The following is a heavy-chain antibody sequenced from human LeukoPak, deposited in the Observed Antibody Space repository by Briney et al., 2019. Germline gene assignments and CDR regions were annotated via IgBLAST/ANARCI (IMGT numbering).Heavy chain of an antibody. CDR3: ARDNISRGYSYGFDY. CDR2: ISSSSSYI. CDR1: GFTFSSYS. D-gene: IGHD5-18*01. Sequence: GGSLRLSCAASGFTFSSYSMNWVRQAPGQGLEWVSSISSSSSYIYYADSVKGRFTISRDNAKNSLYMQMNSLRAEDTAVYYCARDNISRGYSYGFDYWGQGTLVTVSS. J-gene: IGHJ4*02. V-gene: IGHV3-21*01.